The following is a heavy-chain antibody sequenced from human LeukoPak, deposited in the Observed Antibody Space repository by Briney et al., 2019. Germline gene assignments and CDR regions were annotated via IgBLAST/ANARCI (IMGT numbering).Heavy chain of an antibody. V-gene: IGHV3-7*01. Sequence: PGGSLRLSCAASGFTFSSYWMSWVRQAPGKGLEWVANIKQDGSEKYYVDSVKGRFTISRDNAKNSLYLQMNSLRAEDTAVYYCARDSNSIFGVVTLYYYYYYMDVWGKGTTVTVSS. CDR3: ARDSNSIFGVVTLYYYYYYMDV. D-gene: IGHD3-3*01. J-gene: IGHJ6*03. CDR2: IKQDGSEK. CDR1: GFTFSSYW.